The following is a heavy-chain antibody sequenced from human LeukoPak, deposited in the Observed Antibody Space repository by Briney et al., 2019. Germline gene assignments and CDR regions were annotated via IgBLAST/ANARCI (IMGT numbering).Heavy chain of an antibody. Sequence: GGSLRLSCAASGFTFSSYSMNWVRQAPGKGLEWVSYISSSSSTIYYADSVKGRFTISRDNAKNSLYLQMNSLRAEDTAVYYCARDPAWGAIDYWGQGTLVTVSS. CDR3: ARDPAWGAIDY. D-gene: IGHD7-27*01. J-gene: IGHJ4*02. CDR2: ISSSSSTI. V-gene: IGHV3-48*04. CDR1: GFTFSSYS.